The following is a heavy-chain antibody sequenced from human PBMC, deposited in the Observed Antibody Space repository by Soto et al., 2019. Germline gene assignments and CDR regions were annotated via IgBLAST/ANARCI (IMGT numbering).Heavy chain of an antibody. CDR3: SRLGRDGYTTLLDY. V-gene: IGHV3-49*03. J-gene: IGHJ4*02. CDR2: ITSKRYGGTT. CDR1: GFIFGDYA. D-gene: IGHD5-12*01. Sequence: PGGSLRLSCTPSGFIFGDYAIIWFRQAPGKGLEWVGFITSKRYGGTTEYAASVKGRFTISRDDSKSIAYLQMNSLKTEDTAVYYCSRLGRDGYTTLLDYWGQGTLVTVSS.